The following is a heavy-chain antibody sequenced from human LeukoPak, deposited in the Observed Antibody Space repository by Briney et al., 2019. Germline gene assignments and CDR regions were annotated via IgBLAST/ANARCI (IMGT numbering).Heavy chain of an antibody. CDR1: GFTFSSYA. CDR2: ISYDGSNK. V-gene: IGHV3-30*04. J-gene: IGHJ4*02. D-gene: IGHD6-6*01. CDR3: ARGTAARPEGYYFDY. Sequence: PGGSLRLSCAASGFTFSSYAMHWVRQAPGKGLEWVAVISYDGSNKYYADSVKGRFTISRDNSKNTLYLQMNSLRAEDTAVYYCARGTAARPEGYYFDYWGQGTLVTVSS.